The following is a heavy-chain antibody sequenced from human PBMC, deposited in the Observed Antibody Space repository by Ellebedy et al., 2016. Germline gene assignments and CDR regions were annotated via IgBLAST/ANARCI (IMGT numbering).Heavy chain of an antibody. CDR2: ISGSGGSA. V-gene: IGHV3-23*01. Sequence: GGSLRLXXAASGFTFRSSAMTWVRQTPGKGLEWVSLISGSGGSAYYADSVKGRFTISRDNSKNTLYLQMNSLRAEDTAVYYCAAGWYVSIDSWGQGTLVTVSS. D-gene: IGHD6-19*01. J-gene: IGHJ4*02. CDR3: AAGWYVSIDS. CDR1: GFTFRSSA.